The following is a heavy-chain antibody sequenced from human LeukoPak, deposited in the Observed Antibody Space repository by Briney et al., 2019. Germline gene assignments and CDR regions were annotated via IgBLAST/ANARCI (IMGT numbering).Heavy chain of an antibody. J-gene: IGHJ6*03. D-gene: IGHD3-10*01. CDR3: ARSSWFGELLSVGTFYYYYMDV. CDR2: MNPNSGNT. V-gene: IGHV1-8*01. Sequence: ASVKVSCKASGYTFTSYDINWVRQATGQGLEWMGWMNPNSGNTGYAQKFQGRVTMTRNTSISTAYMELSSLRSEDTAVYYCARSSWFGELLSVGTFYYYYMDVWGKGTTVTISS. CDR1: GYTFTSYD.